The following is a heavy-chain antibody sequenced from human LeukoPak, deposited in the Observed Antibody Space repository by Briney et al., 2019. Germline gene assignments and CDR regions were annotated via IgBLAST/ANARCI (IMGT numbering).Heavy chain of an antibody. Sequence: SETLSLTCTVSGGSISSYYWSWIRQPAGKGLEWIGRIYTSGSTNYNPSLKSRVTMSVDTSKNQFSLKLSSVTAADTAVYYCARSTYYDFWSRMGYYYYMDVWGKGTTVTVSS. CDR2: IYTSGST. V-gene: IGHV4-4*07. D-gene: IGHD3-3*01. J-gene: IGHJ6*03. CDR3: ARSTYYDFWSRMGYYYYMDV. CDR1: GGSISSYY.